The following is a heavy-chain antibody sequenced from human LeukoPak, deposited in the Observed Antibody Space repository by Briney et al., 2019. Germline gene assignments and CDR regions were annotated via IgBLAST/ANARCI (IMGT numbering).Heavy chain of an antibody. CDR3: AKDSSADDSSGYSYYFDY. D-gene: IGHD3-22*01. CDR1: GFTFSSYS. J-gene: IGHJ4*02. CDR2: ISSSSSYI. Sequence: PRGSLRLSCAASGFTFSSYSMNWVRQAPGKGLEWVSSISSSSSYIYYADSVKGRFTISRDNSKNTLYLQMNSLRAEDTAVYYCAKDSSADDSSGYSYYFDYWGQGTLVTVSS. V-gene: IGHV3-21*01.